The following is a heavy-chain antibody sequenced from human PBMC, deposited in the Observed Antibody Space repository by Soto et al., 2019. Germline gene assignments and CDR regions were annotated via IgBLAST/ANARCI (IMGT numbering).Heavy chain of an antibody. Sequence: GGSLRLSCAASGFNFSSDVMNWVRQTPGKGLEWVASIFGSGITTYYADSVKGRFTISRDNSKNTLHLQLNSLRAEDTALYYCAKSQSPSFFAAFDLWGEGSLVTV. J-gene: IGHJ3*01. CDR1: GFNFSSDV. D-gene: IGHD1-26*01. CDR2: IFGSGITT. CDR3: AKSQSPSFFAAFDL. V-gene: IGHV3-23*01.